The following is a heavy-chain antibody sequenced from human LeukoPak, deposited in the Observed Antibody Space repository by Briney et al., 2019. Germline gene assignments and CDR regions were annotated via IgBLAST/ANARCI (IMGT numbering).Heavy chain of an antibody. CDR3: ARSEIQLWSFDY. J-gene: IGHJ4*02. D-gene: IGHD5-18*01. CDR2: ISSSSSYI. Sequence: GGSLRLSCAASGFTFSSYSMNWVRQAPGKGLEWVSSISSSSSYIYYADSVKGRFTISRDNAKNSLYLQMNSLRAEDTAVYYCARSEIQLWSFDYWGQGTLATVSS. V-gene: IGHV3-21*01. CDR1: GFTFSSYS.